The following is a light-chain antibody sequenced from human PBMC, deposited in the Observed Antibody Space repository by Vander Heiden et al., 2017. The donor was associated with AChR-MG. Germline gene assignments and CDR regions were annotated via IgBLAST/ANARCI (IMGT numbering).Light chain of an antibody. CDR2: AAS. Sequence: MQMTQSPSSLSASVGDRVTITCRASQSISSYLDWYQQKPGKAPKLLIYAASSLASGIPARFSGSGSGTDFTLTISSLQPEDFAAYYCQQNNSTPPWTFGQGTKVEIK. V-gene: IGKV1-39*01. CDR1: QSISSY. J-gene: IGKJ1*01. CDR3: QQNNSTPPWT.